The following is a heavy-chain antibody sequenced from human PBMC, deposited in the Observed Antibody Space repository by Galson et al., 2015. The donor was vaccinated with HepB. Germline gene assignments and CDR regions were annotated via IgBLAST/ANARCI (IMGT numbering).Heavy chain of an antibody. J-gene: IGHJ6*02. CDR2: IWNDGINK. CDR3: ARAVAATNWGGMDV. D-gene: IGHD6-19*01. CDR1: GFSLSTYG. Sequence: SLRLSCAASGFSLSTYGMHWVRQAPGKGLEWVAVIWNDGINKFYADSVKGRFTISRDNSKNALYLQMNSLRAEDTAVYYCARAVAATNWGGMDVWGQGTTVTVSS. V-gene: IGHV3-33*01.